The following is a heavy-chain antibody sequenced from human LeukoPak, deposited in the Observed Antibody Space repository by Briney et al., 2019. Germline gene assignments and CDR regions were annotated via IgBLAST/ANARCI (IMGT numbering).Heavy chain of an antibody. CDR2: IYYSGST. Sequence: SETLSLTCTVSGGSISSSSYYWGWIRQPPGKGLEWIGSIYYSGSTYYNPSLKSRVTISVDTSKNQFSLKLSSVTAADTAVYYCVKDRESYPYYFNYWGQGTLVTVSS. CDR3: VKDRESYPYYFNY. CDR1: GGSISSSSYY. D-gene: IGHD3-16*01. V-gene: IGHV4-39*07. J-gene: IGHJ4*02.